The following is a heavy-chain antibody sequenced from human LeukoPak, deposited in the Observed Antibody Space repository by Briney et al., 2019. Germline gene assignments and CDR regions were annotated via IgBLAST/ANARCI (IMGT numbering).Heavy chain of an antibody. CDR3: ARGWNTTPRSGFDI. J-gene: IGHJ3*02. CDR2: INNDGSIT. Sequence: GGSLRLSCAASGFTVSRYWMHWVRHAPGKGLVWVSNINNDGSITTYADSVKGRFTISRDNVKNTLFLQMNSLGAEDTALYYCARGWNTTPRSGFDIWGLGTMVTVSS. CDR1: GFTVSRYW. V-gene: IGHV3-74*01. D-gene: IGHD1/OR15-1a*01.